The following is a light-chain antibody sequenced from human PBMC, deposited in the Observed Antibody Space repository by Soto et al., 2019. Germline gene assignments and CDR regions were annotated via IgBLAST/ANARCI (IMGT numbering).Light chain of an antibody. V-gene: IGKV1-5*01. J-gene: IGKJ1*01. Sequence: DIQMTQSPSTLSASVGDRVTITCRASQSITKWLAWYQQKPGKAPNLLIYDASNLQGGVPSRFSGSGSGTEFTFPFTTLQPIDFATYYGKQYNYHPTFGRGTNVDIK. CDR3: KQYNYHPT. CDR2: DAS. CDR1: QSITKW.